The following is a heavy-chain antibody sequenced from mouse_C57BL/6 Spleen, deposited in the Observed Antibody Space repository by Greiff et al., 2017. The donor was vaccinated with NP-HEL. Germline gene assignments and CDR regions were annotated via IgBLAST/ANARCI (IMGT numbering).Heavy chain of an antibody. Sequence: QVQLQQPGAELVKPGASVKLSCKASGYTFTSYWMQWVKQRPGQGLEWIGEIDPSDSYTNYNQKFKGKATLTVDTSSSTAYMQLSSLTSEDSAVYYCARGGGNPSMDYWGQGTSVTVSS. D-gene: IGHD1-1*02. CDR2: IDPSDSYT. CDR3: ARGGGNPSMDY. J-gene: IGHJ4*01. CDR1: GYTFTSYW. V-gene: IGHV1-50*01.